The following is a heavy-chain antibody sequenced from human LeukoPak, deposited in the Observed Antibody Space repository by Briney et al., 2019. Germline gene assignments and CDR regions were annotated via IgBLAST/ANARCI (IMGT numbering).Heavy chain of an antibody. V-gene: IGHV1-69*05. CDR1: GYTFTSYY. J-gene: IGHJ4*02. CDR3: ARRGDRLRALDY. D-gene: IGHD4-17*01. CDR2: IIPIFGTA. Sequence: SVKVSCKASGYTFTSYYMHWVRQAPGRGLEWMGGIIPIFGTANYAQKFQGRVTITTDESTSTAYMELSSLRSEDTAVYYCARRGDRLRALDYWGQGTLVTVSS.